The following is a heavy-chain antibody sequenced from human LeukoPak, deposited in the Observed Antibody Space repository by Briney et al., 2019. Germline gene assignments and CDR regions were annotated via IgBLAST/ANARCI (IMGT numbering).Heavy chain of an antibody. D-gene: IGHD5-12*01. J-gene: IGHJ5*02. CDR1: GGTFSSYA. CDR3: ARSRYSGYEEPAAAGQVYNWFDP. V-gene: IGHV1-69*06. Sequence: GSSVKVSCKASGGTFSSYAISWVRQAPGQGLEWMGGIIPIFGTANYAQKFQGRVTITADKSTSTAYMELSSLRSEDTAVYYCARSRYSGYEEPAAAGQVYNWFDPWGQGTLVTVSS. CDR2: IIPIFGTA.